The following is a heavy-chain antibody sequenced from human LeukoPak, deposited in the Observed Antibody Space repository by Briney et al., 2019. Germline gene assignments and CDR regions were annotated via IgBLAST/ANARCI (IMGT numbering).Heavy chain of an antibody. CDR2: IYSGGST. D-gene: IGHD2-2*03. CDR3: ARGTLLDIVVVPAAFNDY. CDR1: GFTVSSNY. J-gene: IGHJ4*02. Sequence: PGGSLRLSCAASGFTVSSNYMSWVRQAPGKGLEWVSVIYSGGSTYYADSVKGRFTISRDNSKNTLYLQMNSLRAEDTAVYYCARGTLLDIVVVPAAFNDYWGQGTLVTVSS. V-gene: IGHV3-53*05.